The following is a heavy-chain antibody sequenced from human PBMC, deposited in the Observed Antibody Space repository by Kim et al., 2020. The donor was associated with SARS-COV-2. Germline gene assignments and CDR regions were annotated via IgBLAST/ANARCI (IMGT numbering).Heavy chain of an antibody. Sequence: GGSLRLSCAASGFTFSSYWMSWVRQAPGKGLEWVANIKQDGSEKYYVDSVKGRFTISRDNAKNSLYLQMNSLRAEDTAVYYCARDLGAQIGDWFDPWGQGNLVTVSS. D-gene: IGHD1-26*01. CDR1: GFTFSSYW. CDR2: IKQDGSEK. J-gene: IGHJ5*02. CDR3: ARDLGAQIGDWFDP. V-gene: IGHV3-7*01.